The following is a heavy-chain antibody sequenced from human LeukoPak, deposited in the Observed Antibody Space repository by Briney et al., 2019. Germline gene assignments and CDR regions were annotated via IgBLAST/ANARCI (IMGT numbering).Heavy chain of an antibody. CDR2: ISSSGSTI. J-gene: IGHJ4*02. D-gene: IGHD3-22*01. Sequence: PGGSLRLSCAASGFTFSSYEMNWVRQAPGKGLEWVSYISSSGSTIYYADSVKGRFTIPRDNAKNSLYLQMNSLRAEDTAVYYCASGEDYDSSGYRYFDYWGQGTLVTVSS. V-gene: IGHV3-48*03. CDR3: ASGEDYDSSGYRYFDY. CDR1: GFTFSSYE.